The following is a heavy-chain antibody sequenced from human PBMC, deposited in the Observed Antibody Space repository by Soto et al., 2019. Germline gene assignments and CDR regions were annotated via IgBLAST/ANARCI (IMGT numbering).Heavy chain of an antibody. CDR2: ISAYDGST. Sequence: QVQQVQSGAEVKRPGASAKVSCKASGYTFTSYGFSWVRQAPGQGLEWMGRISAYDGSTNYAQKFQGRVTMTTDTSTSTAYMELKSLRSDDTAVYYCARHNSQWPNWFDPWGQGTLVTVSS. V-gene: IGHV1-18*01. J-gene: IGHJ5*02. CDR3: ARHNSQWPNWFDP. D-gene: IGHD1-1*01. CDR1: GYTFTSYG.